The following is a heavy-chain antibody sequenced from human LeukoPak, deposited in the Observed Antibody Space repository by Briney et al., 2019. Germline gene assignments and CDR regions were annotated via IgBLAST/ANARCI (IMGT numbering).Heavy chain of an antibody. CDR2: IRSKANSYAT. CDR1: GLTFSGSA. V-gene: IGHV3-73*01. D-gene: IGHD4-17*01. Sequence: GGSLRLSCAASGLTFSGSAMHWVRQASGKGLEWVGRIRSKANSYATAYAASVTGRFTISRDDSKNTAYLQMNSLKTEDTAVYYCTRPSTGAHYWGQGTLVTVSS. J-gene: IGHJ4*02. CDR3: TRPSTGAHY.